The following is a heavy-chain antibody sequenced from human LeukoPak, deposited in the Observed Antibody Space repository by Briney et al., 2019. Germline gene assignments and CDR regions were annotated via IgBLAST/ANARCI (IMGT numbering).Heavy chain of an antibody. D-gene: IGHD6-19*01. V-gene: IGHV3-21*01. Sequence: GGSLRLSCAASGFTFSSYAMNWVRQAPGKGLEWVSYISSSTNYIYYADSVRGRFTISRDNAKNSLYLQMNSLRAEDTAVYYCARGGGWYNYWGQGTLVTVSS. J-gene: IGHJ4*02. CDR3: ARGGGWYNY. CDR2: ISSSTNYI. CDR1: GFTFSSYA.